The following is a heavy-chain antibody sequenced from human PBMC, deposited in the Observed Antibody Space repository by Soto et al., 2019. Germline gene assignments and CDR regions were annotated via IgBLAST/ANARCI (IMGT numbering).Heavy chain of an antibody. CDR2: MITRNGYT. J-gene: IGHJ4*02. V-gene: IGHV1-8*01. D-gene: IGHD2-15*01. CDR3: ARGRGRGRAAYFDF. Sequence: QLQLVQSGAELRKPGASVKVSCKASGSTFTAYDFNWVRQATGQGLEWMGWMITRNGYTGFEQKFQGRVNLTRNTTSGTAYMELTSLNSEDTAVYFCARGRGRGRAAYFDFWGQGTLVTVSS. CDR1: GSTFTAYD.